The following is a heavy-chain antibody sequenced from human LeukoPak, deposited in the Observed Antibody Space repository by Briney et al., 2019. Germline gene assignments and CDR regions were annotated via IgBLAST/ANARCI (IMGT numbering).Heavy chain of an antibody. CDR1: GYTFTGYY. Sequence: ASVKVSCKASGYTFTGYYMHWVRQAPGQGLEWMGWINPNSGGTNYAQKFQGRVTMTRDTSISTAYMELSRLRSDDTAVYYCARSPKSDNYYYFDYWGQGTLVTVSS. CDR2: INPNSGGT. CDR3: ARSPKSDNYYYFDY. V-gene: IGHV1-2*02. D-gene: IGHD5-24*01. J-gene: IGHJ4*02.